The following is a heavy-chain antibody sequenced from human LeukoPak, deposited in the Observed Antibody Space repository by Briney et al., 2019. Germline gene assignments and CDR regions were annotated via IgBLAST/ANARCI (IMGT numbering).Heavy chain of an antibody. D-gene: IGHD6-19*01. CDR1: GFTFSSYW. V-gene: IGHV3-7*01. CDR2: INQDGSEK. CDR3: ARGYSGWPLFDY. J-gene: IGHJ4*02. Sequence: GGSLRLSCAASGFTFSSYWITWVRQAPGKGLEWVANINQDGSEKCYVDSVKGRFTISRDNAKNSLSLQMNSLRVEDTAVYYCARGYSGWPLFDYWGQGTLVTVSS.